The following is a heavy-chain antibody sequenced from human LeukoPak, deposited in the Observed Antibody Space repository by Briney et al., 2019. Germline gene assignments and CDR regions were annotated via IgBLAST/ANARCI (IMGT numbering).Heavy chain of an antibody. J-gene: IGHJ5*02. CDR3: ARVSAAAGSNWFDP. D-gene: IGHD6-13*01. Sequence: SETLSLTCTVSGGSISNYYWTWIRQPPGKGLEWIGYIYYSGTTNYNPSLKSRVTISVDTSKNQLSLRLSSVTAADTAVYYCARVSAAAGSNWFDPWGQGTLVTVSS. V-gene: IGHV4-59*01. CDR2: IYYSGTT. CDR1: GGSISNYY.